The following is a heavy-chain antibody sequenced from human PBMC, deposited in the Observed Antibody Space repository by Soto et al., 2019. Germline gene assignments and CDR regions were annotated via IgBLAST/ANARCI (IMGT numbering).Heavy chain of an antibody. Sequence: GESLKISCKVSGDSFTGFWIGWVRQMPGKGLEWLGSIYPRDSDTRYSPSFQGQVTISADKSLSTAYLQWNSLQASDTAIYYCARQHPLDSRVWFTWGQGTLVTVSS. CDR1: GDSFTGFW. CDR2: IYPRDSDT. CDR3: ARQHPLDSRVWFT. D-gene: IGHD6-19*01. V-gene: IGHV5-51*01. J-gene: IGHJ4*02.